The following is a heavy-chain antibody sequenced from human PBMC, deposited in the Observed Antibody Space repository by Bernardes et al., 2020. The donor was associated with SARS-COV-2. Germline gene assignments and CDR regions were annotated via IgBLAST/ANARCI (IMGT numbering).Heavy chain of an antibody. CDR2: MNHDSGNT. D-gene: IGHD6-13*01. Sequence: ASVLVSCKTSGYTFTTYHINWVRQATGQGLEWMGWMNHDSGNTGYAQKFQGRVTMTRDTSKSTAYMELSGLRSEDTAVYYCARYLTSSWYSVDYWGQGSLVTVSS. CDR3: ARYLTSSWYSVDY. J-gene: IGHJ4*02. CDR1: GYTFTTYH. V-gene: IGHV1-8*01.